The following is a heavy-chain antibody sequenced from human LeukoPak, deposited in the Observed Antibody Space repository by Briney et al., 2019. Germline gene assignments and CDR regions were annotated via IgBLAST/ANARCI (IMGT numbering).Heavy chain of an antibody. Sequence: PSETLSLTCAVYGGSFSGYYWSWIRQPPGKGLDWIGEINHSGSTNYNPSLKSRVTISVDTSKNQFSLKLSSVTAADTAVYYCARPAGYPGLNYFDYWGQGTLVTVSS. V-gene: IGHV4-34*01. D-gene: IGHD6-25*01. J-gene: IGHJ4*02. CDR1: GGSFSGYY. CDR3: ARPAGYPGLNYFDY. CDR2: INHSGST.